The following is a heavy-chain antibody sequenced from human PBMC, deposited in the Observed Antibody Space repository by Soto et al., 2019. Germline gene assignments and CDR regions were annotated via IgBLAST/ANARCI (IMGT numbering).Heavy chain of an antibody. V-gene: IGHV3-15*07. CDR2: IKSKTDGGTT. CDR1: GFTFSNAW. CDR3: TTDLYYDSSGYYRGCDY. D-gene: IGHD3-22*01. J-gene: IGHJ4*02. Sequence: EVQLVESGGGLVKPGGSLRLSCAASGFTFSNAWMDWVRQAPGKGLEWVGRIKSKTDGGTTEYAAPLKGRFSISSDDAQNTLYLQMNGLKSEDTAVYYCTTDLYYDSSGYYRGCDYWGQGTLVTVSS.